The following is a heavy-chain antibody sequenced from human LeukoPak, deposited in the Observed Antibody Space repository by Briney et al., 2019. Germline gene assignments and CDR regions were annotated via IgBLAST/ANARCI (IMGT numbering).Heavy chain of an antibody. J-gene: IGHJ4*02. CDR1: GYTFTRYG. V-gene: IGHV1-18*01. CDR3: ARDRMRAGTVIGY. D-gene: IGHD1-1*01. Sequence: GGSVKVSCKASGYTFTRYGISWVGQAAGQGLEWMGWINAYNGNTNYAQKLQGRATMPMDTSIRTAYFELSRLSSDDRAVYYFARDRMRAGTVIGYWGQGNLATVSS. CDR2: INAYNGNT.